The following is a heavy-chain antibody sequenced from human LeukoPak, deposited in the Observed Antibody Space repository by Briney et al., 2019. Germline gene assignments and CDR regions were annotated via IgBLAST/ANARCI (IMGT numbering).Heavy chain of an antibody. CDR2: ISPSSSSI. V-gene: IGHV3-21*01. CDR3: ARETYNGFWSGLNWFDP. CDR1: EFTFSVYT. J-gene: IGHJ5*02. D-gene: IGHD3-3*01. Sequence: GGSLRLSCTASEFTFSVYTMNWVRQAPGKGLEWVSSISPSSSSIYYADSVRGRFTVSRDNAKKSLSLQMNSLRVEDTAIYYCARETYNGFWSGLNWFDPWGQGTLVTVSS.